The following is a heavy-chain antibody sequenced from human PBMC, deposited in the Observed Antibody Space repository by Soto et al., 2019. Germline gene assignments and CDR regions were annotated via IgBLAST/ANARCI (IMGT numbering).Heavy chain of an antibody. CDR2: ISYDGSNK. CDR1: GFTFSSYG. V-gene: IGHV3-30*18. J-gene: IGHJ6*02. D-gene: IGHD3-22*01. Sequence: SLRLSCAASGFTFSSYGMHWVRQAPGKGLEWVAVISYDGSNKYYADSVKGRFTISRDNSKNTLYLKMNSLRAEDTAVYYCAKDPHPYYYDSSGYYVGDYYYGMDVWGQGTTVTVSS. CDR3: AKDPHPYYYDSSGYYVGDYYYGMDV.